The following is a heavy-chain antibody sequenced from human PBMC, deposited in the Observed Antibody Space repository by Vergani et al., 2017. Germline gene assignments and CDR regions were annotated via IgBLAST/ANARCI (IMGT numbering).Heavy chain of an antibody. V-gene: IGHV3-23*04. CDR1: GFTFSSYA. CDR3: AKKIDIVLMVYEYYFDY. Sequence: EVQLVESGGVVVQPGGSLRLSCAASGFTFSSYAMSWVRQAPGKGLEWVSAISGSGGSTYYADSVKGRFTISRDNSKNTLYLQMNSLRAEDTAVYYCAKKIDIVLMVYEYYFDYWGQGTLVTVSS. CDR2: ISGSGGST. J-gene: IGHJ4*02. D-gene: IGHD2-8*01.